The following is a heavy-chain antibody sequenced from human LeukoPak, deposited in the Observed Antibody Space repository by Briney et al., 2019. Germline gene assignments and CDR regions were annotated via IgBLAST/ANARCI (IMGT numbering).Heavy chain of an antibody. CDR3: ARVSSIMGGGYNFFDP. V-gene: IGHV1-69*13. CDR2: LTPTSGTG. Sequence: SVKVSCKASGRPLRSKDITWVRQAPGQGLEWVGRLTPTSGTGNTAQKFQGRVAVTADESTSTVYMELSSLRFDDTALYYCARVSSIMGGGYNFFDPWGQGTLITVSS. J-gene: IGHJ5*02. CDR1: GRPLRSKD. D-gene: IGHD3-16*01.